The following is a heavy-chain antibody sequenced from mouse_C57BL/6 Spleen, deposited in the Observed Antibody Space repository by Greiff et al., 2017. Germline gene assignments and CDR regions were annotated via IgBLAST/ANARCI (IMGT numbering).Heavy chain of an antibody. CDR2: FYPGSGSI. D-gene: IGHD1-1*02. CDR3: ARHEDDYDYFDY. J-gene: IGHJ2*01. V-gene: IGHV1-62-2*01. Sequence: QVHVKQSGAELVKPGASVKLSCKASGYTFTEYTIHWVKQRSGQGLEWIGWFYPGSGSIKYNEKFKDKATLTADKSSSTVYMELSRLTSEDSAVYFCARHEDDYDYFDYWGQGTTLTVSS. CDR1: GYTFTEYT.